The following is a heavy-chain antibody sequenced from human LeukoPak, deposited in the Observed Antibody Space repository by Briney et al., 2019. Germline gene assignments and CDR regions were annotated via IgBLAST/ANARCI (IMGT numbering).Heavy chain of an antibody. CDR1: GFTFSDYY. D-gene: IGHD6-13*01. Sequence: PGGFLRLSCAASGFTFSDYYMSWIRQAPGKGLEWVSYISSSGSTIYYADSVKGRFTISRDNAKNSLYLQMNSLRAEDTAVYYCMGGIAAAGTWFYYYYYMDVWGKGTTVTVSS. J-gene: IGHJ6*03. V-gene: IGHV3-11*01. CDR2: ISSSGSTI. CDR3: MGGIAAAGTWFYYYYYMDV.